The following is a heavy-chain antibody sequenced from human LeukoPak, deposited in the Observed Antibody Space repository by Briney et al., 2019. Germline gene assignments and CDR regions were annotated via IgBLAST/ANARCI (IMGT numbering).Heavy chain of an antibody. J-gene: IGHJ4*02. Sequence: GGSLRLSCAASGFIVSSNYMSWVRQAPGKGLEWVSVIYTGGNTYYADSVKSRFTISRDTSKNTVYLQMNSLRVEDTAVYYCARTYYDILTGYNPYFDYWGQGILVTVSS. D-gene: IGHD3-9*01. CDR3: ARTYYDILTGYNPYFDY. CDR2: IYTGGNT. CDR1: GFIVSSNY. V-gene: IGHV3-53*01.